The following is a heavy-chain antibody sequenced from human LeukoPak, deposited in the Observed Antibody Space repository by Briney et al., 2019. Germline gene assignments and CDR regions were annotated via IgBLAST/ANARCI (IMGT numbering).Heavy chain of an antibody. CDR2: IWYDGSNK. CDR3: ARDRTVIRGVDY. D-gene: IGHD4-23*01. CDR1: GFTFSSYS. V-gene: IGHV3-33*08. Sequence: PGGSLRLSCAASGFTFSSYSMNWVRQAPGKGLEWVAVIWYDGSNKYYADSVKGRFTISRDNSKNTLYLQMDSLRAEDTALYYCARDRTVIRGVDYWGQGTLVTVSS. J-gene: IGHJ4*02.